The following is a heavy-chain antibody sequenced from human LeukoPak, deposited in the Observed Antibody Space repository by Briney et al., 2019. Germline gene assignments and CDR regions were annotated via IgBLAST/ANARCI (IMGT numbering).Heavy chain of an antibody. CDR3: GRTLHDYGDHEVIDY. Sequence: GGSLRLSCAASGFTFSSYSMNWVRQAPGKGLEWVSYISSSSSTIYYADSVKGRFTISRDNAKNSLYLQMNSLRDEDTAVYYCGRTLHDYGDHEVIDYWGQGTLVTVSS. CDR2: ISSSSSTI. V-gene: IGHV3-48*02. CDR1: GFTFSSYS. J-gene: IGHJ4*02. D-gene: IGHD4-17*01.